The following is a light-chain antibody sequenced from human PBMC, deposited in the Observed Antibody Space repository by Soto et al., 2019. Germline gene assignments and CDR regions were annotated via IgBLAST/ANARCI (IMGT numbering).Light chain of an antibody. CDR2: GAS. V-gene: IGKV3-20*01. J-gene: IGKJ1*01. Sequence: EIVLTQSPGTLALSPGERATLSCRASQSVSNNYVGWYQQKPGQAPRLLIYGASNRDTGIPDRFSGSGSGTDFTLTISRLEPEDFAVYYCQQYGSSGTFGQGTKVDIK. CDR1: QSVSNNY. CDR3: QQYGSSGT.